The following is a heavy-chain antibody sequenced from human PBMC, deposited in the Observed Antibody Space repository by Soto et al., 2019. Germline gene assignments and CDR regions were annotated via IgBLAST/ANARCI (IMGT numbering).Heavy chain of an antibody. CDR1: GYTFTSQA. CDR2: INSANGNT. V-gene: IGHV1-3*01. Sequence: ASVKVSRKASGYTFTSQAMHCVRPAPGQRLEWMGWINSANGNTKYSQKFQGRATITRDTSASTAYMELSSLRSEDTAVYFCARGSSDWLPYFDYWGQGSLVTVSS. CDR3: ARGSSDWLPYFDY. J-gene: IGHJ4*02. D-gene: IGHD3-9*01.